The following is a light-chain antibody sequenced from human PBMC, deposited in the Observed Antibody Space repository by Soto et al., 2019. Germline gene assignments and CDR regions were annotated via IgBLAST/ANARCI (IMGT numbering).Light chain of an antibody. CDR2: DVS. V-gene: IGLV2-14*01. CDR3: SSYTSSSTFV. Sequence: QSVLTQPASVSGSPGQSITISCTGTSRAVGGYNYVSWYQQHPGKAPKLMIYDVSNRPSGVSNRFSGSKSGNTASLTISGLQAEDEADYYCSSYTSSSTFVFGTGTKVTVL. J-gene: IGLJ1*01. CDR1: SRAVGGYNY.